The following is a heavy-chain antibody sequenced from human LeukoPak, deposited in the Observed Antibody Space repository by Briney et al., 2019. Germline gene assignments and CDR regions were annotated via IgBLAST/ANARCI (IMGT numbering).Heavy chain of an antibody. CDR1: GFTVRDYS. CDR3: ARSGHWSAAYYYFYMDV. Sequence: GGSLRLSCAASGFTVRDYSMNWIRQAPGKGLEWVSNISSSGSTRYNGDSVKGRFTISRDNAKNSLYLQMNSLRAEDTAVYYCARSGHWSAAYYYFYMDVWGKGTTVTVSS. J-gene: IGHJ6*03. V-gene: IGHV3-11*01. CDR2: ISSSGSTR.